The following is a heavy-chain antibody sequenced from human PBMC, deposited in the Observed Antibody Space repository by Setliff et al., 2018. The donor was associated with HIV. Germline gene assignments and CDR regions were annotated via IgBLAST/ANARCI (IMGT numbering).Heavy chain of an antibody. Sequence: SETLSLTCPVSGGSISSYYWSWIRQPPGKGLEWIGYIYYSGSTNYNPSHKSRVTISVDTSKNQFSLKLSSVTAADTAVYYCARDSISGWYEGYFDYWGQGTRGTVSS. CDR3: ARDSISGWYEGYFDY. J-gene: IGHJ4*02. CDR1: GGSISSYY. CDR2: IYYSGST. V-gene: IGHV4-59*01. D-gene: IGHD6-19*01.